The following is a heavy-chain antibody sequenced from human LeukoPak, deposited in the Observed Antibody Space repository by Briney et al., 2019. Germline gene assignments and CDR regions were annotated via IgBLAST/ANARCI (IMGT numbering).Heavy chain of an antibody. Sequence: GGSLRLSCAASEFTFSSYVMSWVRQAPGKGLEWVAVISYDGSNKYFADSVKGRFTISRDNSKNTLYLQMNSLRAEDTAVYYCARDQMISAAGLDYWGQGTLVTVSS. CDR1: EFTFSSYV. J-gene: IGHJ4*02. CDR2: ISYDGSNK. V-gene: IGHV3-30-3*01. D-gene: IGHD6-13*01. CDR3: ARDQMISAAGLDY.